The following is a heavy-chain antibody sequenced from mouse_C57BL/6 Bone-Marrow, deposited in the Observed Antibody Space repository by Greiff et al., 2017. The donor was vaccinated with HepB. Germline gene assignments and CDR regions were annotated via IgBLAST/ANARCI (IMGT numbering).Heavy chain of an antibody. D-gene: IGHD2-14*01. CDR3: VRARGVLLYYAMDY. CDR2: IRSKSSNYAT. V-gene: IGHV10-3*01. Sequence: EVHLVESGGGLVQPKGSLKLSCAASGFTFNTYAMHWVRQAPGKGLEWVARIRSKSSNYATYYADSVKDRFTISRDDSQSMLYLQMNNLKTENTAMYYCVRARGVLLYYAMDYWGQGTSGTVSS. J-gene: IGHJ4*01. CDR1: GFTFNTYA.